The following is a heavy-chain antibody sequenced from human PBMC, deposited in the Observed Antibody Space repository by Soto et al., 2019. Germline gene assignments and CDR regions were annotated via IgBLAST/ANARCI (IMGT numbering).Heavy chain of an antibody. J-gene: IGHJ5*02. Sequence: GGSLRLSCAASGFTFSDYYMSWIRQAPGKGLEWVSYISSSGSTIYYADSVKGRFTISRDNAKNSLYLQMNSLRAEDTAVYYCARDLSPVGVVAANWFDPWGQGTLVTVSS. D-gene: IGHD2-15*01. CDR3: ARDLSPVGVVAANWFDP. CDR1: GFTFSDYY. CDR2: ISSSGSTI. V-gene: IGHV3-11*01.